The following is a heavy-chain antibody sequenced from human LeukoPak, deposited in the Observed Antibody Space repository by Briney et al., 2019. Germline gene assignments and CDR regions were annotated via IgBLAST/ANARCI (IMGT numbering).Heavy chain of an antibody. Sequence: SQTLSLTCAISGDSVSNNRAAWNWIRQSPSTGLEWLGRTYYRSKWYNDYAVSVKSRITINPDTSKNQFSLQLNSVTPEDTAVYYCAEEGGSGRLNWGQGTLVTVSS. J-gene: IGHJ4*02. D-gene: IGHD3-10*01. CDR3: AEEGGSGRLN. V-gene: IGHV6-1*01. CDR2: TYYRSKWYN. CDR1: GDSVSNNRAA.